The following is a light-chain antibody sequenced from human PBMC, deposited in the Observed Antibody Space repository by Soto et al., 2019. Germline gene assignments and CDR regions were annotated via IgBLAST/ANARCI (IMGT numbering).Light chain of an antibody. Sequence: EIVLMQSPGTLSLSPGEGATLSCRASQSVNSNYLAWYQQKPGQAPTVLIYGASTRATGIPARFSGSGSGTDFTLTITSLEPEDFAVYYCQQRTNWWTFGQGTTLEMK. CDR1: QSVNSNY. CDR2: GAS. V-gene: IGKV3D-20*02. CDR3: QQRTNWWT. J-gene: IGKJ1*01.